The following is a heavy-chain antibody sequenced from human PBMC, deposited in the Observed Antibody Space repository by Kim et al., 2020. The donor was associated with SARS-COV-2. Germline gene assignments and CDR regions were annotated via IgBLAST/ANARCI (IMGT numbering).Heavy chain of an antibody. Sequence: GGSLRLSCAASGFTFSSYAMSWVRQAPGKGLEWVSAISGSGGSTYYADSVKGRFTISRDNSKNTLYLQMNSLRAEDTAVYYCAGYPQPGTVTNYAFDYWGPGTLVIASS. J-gene: IGHJ4*02. D-gene: IGHD4-17*01. CDR1: GFTFSSYA. CDR2: ISGSGGST. CDR3: AGYPQPGTVTNYAFDY. V-gene: IGHV3-23*01.